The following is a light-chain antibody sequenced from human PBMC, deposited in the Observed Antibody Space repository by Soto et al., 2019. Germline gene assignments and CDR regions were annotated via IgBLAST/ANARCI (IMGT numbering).Light chain of an antibody. CDR1: SSDVGAYNY. CDR2: EVN. V-gene: IGLV2-14*01. Sequence: QSALTQPASVSGSPGQSITISCTGTSSDVGAYNYVSWYQQHPGKAPKLMIYEVNNRPSGVSNRFSGSKSGNTASLTISGLQAEDEAVYYCSSYTGGSTLEVFAGGPKLTVL. CDR3: SSYTGGSTLEV. J-gene: IGLJ2*01.